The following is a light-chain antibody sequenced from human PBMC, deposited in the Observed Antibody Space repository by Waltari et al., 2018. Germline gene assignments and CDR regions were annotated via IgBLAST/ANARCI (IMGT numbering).Light chain of an antibody. CDR3: QQYDTSPGT. V-gene: IGKV3-15*01. J-gene: IGKJ2*01. CDR2: GAS. Sequence: EIVMTQSPATLSVSPGARATLSCRASHSISSHLAWYQQKPGQAPRLLIYGASTRATGIPARFSGSGSGTEFTLTINSLQSEDVAVYYCQQYDTSPGTFGQGTRLEMK. CDR1: HSISSH.